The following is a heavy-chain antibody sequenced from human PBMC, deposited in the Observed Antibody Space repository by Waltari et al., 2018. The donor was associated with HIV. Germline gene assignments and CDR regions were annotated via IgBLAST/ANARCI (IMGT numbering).Heavy chain of an antibody. CDR2: IYYSGST. CDR1: GGSISSSSYY. Sequence: QLQLQESGPGLVKPSETLSLPCTVSGGSISSSSYYWGWIRQPPGKGLEWIGSIYYSGSTYYNPSLKSRVTISVDTSKNQFSLKLSSVTAADTAVYYCARQLRLVVPAAADYWGQGTLVTVSS. CDR3: ARQLRLVVPAAADY. J-gene: IGHJ4*02. V-gene: IGHV4-39*01. D-gene: IGHD2-2*01.